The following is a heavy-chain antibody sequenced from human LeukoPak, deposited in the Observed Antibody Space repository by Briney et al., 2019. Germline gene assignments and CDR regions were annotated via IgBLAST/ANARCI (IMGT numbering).Heavy chain of an antibody. CDR3: ATGPGIAAAVGLP. D-gene: IGHD6-13*01. CDR1: GYTFTSYY. CDR2: INPSGGST. J-gene: IGHJ5*02. V-gene: IGHV1-46*01. Sequence: ASVKVSCKASGYTFTSYYMHWVRQAPGQGLEWMGIINPSGGSTSYAQKFQGRVTMTEDTSTDTAYMELSSLRSEDTAVYYCATGPGIAAAVGLPWGQGTLVTVSS.